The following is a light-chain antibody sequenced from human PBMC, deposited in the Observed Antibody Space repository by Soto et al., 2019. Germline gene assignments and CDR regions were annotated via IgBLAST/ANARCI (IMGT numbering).Light chain of an antibody. CDR3: SSYTTSSTLVL. J-gene: IGLJ2*01. CDR2: EVS. V-gene: IGLV2-14*01. Sequence: QSALTQPASVSGSPGQSITISCTGTSSDVGNYDYVSWYQQHPGKAPTLMIYEVSHRPSGISNRFSGSKSANTAFLTISGLQAEDEADYYCSSYTTSSTLVLFGGGTKLTVL. CDR1: SSDVGNYDY.